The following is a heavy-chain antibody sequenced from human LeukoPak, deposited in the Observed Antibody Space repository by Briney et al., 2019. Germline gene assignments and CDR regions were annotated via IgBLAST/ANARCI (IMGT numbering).Heavy chain of an antibody. J-gene: IGHJ4*02. V-gene: IGHV3-49*04. Sequence: AGGSLRLSCAASGFTFSSYWMSWVRQAPGKGLEWVGFIRSKTYGGTTEYAASVKGRFAISRDDSKSIAYLQMNSLKTEDTAVYYCTPESGDYWGQGTLVTVSS. CDR3: TPESGDY. D-gene: IGHD1-26*01. CDR2: IRSKTYGGTT. CDR1: GFTFSSYW.